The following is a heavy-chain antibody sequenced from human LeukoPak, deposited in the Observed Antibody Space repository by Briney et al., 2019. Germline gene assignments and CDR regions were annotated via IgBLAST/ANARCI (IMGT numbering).Heavy chain of an antibody. V-gene: IGHV3-30*18. J-gene: IGHJ4*02. CDR3: TKGERRTSGVSEVDW. CDR1: GFTFSHHA. Sequence: PGGSLRLSCAASGFTFSHHAMHWVRRSPGKGLEWAALISYDGNNKYYADSVKGRFTISRDSSENTLYLQMNSLRAEDTAVYYCTKGERRTSGVSEVDWWGQGTLVTVSS. CDR2: ISYDGNNK. D-gene: IGHD2-15*01.